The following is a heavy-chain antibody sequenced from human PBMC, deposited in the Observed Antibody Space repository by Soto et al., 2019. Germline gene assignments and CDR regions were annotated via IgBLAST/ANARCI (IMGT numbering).Heavy chain of an antibody. V-gene: IGHV4-31*03. Sequence: SETLSLTCTVSGGSISSGGYYWSWIRQHPGKGLEWIGYIYYSGSTYYNPSLKSRVTISVDTSKNQFSLKLSSVTAADTAVYYCARDINDGDYGDYYFDYWGQGTLVTVSS. J-gene: IGHJ4*02. CDR3: ARDINDGDYGDYYFDY. CDR1: GGSISSGGYY. CDR2: IYYSGST. D-gene: IGHD4-17*01.